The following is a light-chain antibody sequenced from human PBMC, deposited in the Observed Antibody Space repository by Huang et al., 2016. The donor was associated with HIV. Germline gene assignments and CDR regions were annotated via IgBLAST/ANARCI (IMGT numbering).Light chain of an antibody. CDR2: WAS. CDR3: QQYYSTPLT. Sequence: DIVMTQSPDSLAVSLGERATINCKSGQSVLYSSNNKNYLAWYQQKPGQPPKLLIYWASTRESGVRDRFSGSGSGTEFTLTSSSLQAEDVAVYYCQQYYSTPLTFGGGTKVEIK. CDR1: QSVLYSSNNKNY. J-gene: IGKJ4*01. V-gene: IGKV4-1*01.